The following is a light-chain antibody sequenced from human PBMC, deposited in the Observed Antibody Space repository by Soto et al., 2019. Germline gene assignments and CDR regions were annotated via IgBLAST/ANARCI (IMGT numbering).Light chain of an antibody. CDR2: DAS. CDR1: QSVSRY. V-gene: IGKV3-11*01. J-gene: IGKJ3*01. Sequence: EIVLTQSPATLSLSPGERATLSCRASQSVSRYLAWYQQKPGQAPRLLIYDASNRATGIPARFSGSGSGTDLTLTISSLEPEDFAVYYCQQRTDSEITFGPGTKVDIK. CDR3: QQRTDSEIT.